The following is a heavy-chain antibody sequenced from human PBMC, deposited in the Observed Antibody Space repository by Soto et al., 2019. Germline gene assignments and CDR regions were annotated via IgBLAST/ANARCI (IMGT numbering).Heavy chain of an antibody. V-gene: IGHV4-39*01. D-gene: IGHD3-22*01. J-gene: IGHJ4*02. CDR2: IYYSGST. CDR3: ASVVYYYDSSGYDY. CDR1: GGSISSSSYY. Sequence: SETLSLTCTVSGGSISSSSYYWGWIRQPPGKGLEWIGSIYYSGSTYYNPSLKSRVTISVDTSKNKFSLKLSSVTAADTAVYYCASVVYYYDSSGYDYWGQGTLVTVSS.